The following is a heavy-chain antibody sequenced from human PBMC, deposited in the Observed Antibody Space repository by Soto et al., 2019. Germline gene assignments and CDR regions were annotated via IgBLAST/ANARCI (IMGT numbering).Heavy chain of an antibody. CDR3: AKKASCGTTSCYLPNDYYYFYGMDV. J-gene: IGHJ6*02. CDR2: ITTGGSSI. D-gene: IGHD2-2*01. CDR1: GFAFSDSV. Sequence: EVQLLESGGGLVQPGGTLRLSCAASGFAFSDSVMSWVSQAPGKGLEWISSITTGGSSIYYADSVKVRFTISRDDSKNTLYLQMKSLRAEDTAIYYCAKKASCGTTSCYLPNDYYYFYGMDVWGQGTTVTVSS. V-gene: IGHV3-23*01.